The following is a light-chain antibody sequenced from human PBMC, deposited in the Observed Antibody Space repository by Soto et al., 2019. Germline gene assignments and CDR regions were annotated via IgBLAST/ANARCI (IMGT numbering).Light chain of an antibody. V-gene: IGLV2-14*01. Sequence: QSVLTQPASLSVSPGQSITISCTGTSSDVGGYNYVSWYQQHPGKAPKLMIYDVSARPSGVSNRFSGSKSGNTASLTISGLQAEDEADYYCSSYTSGGTLVFGTGTKVTVL. CDR2: DVS. CDR1: SSDVGGYNY. CDR3: SSYTSGGTLV. J-gene: IGLJ1*01.